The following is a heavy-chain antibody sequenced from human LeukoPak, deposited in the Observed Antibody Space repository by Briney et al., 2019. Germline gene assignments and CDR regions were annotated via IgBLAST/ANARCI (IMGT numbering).Heavy chain of an antibody. Sequence: AASVKVSCKASGYTFTSYGMNWVRQAPGQGLEWMGWISAYNGNTNYAQKLQGRVTMTTDTSTSTAYMELRSLRSDDTAVYYCARDGCSGGSCYWLRADNCFDPWGQGTLVTVSS. V-gene: IGHV1-18*01. D-gene: IGHD2-15*01. CDR1: GYTFTSYG. CDR3: ARDGCSGGSCYWLRADNCFDP. CDR2: ISAYNGNT. J-gene: IGHJ5*02.